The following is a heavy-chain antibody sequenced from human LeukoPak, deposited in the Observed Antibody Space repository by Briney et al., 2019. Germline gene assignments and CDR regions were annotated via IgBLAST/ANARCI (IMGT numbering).Heavy chain of an antibody. CDR2: IYYSGST. CDR3: ARIAVAGNFDY. CDR1: GGSISSYY. J-gene: IGHJ4*02. V-gene: IGHV4-59*01. Sequence: SETLSLTCTVSGGSISSYYWSWIRQRPGKGLEWIGYIYYSGSTNYNPSLKSRVTISVDTSKNQFSLKLSSVTAADTAVYYCARIAVAGNFDYWGQGTLVTVSS. D-gene: IGHD6-19*01.